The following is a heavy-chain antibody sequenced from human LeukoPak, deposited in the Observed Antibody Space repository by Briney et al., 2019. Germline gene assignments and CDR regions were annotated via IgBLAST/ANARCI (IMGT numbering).Heavy chain of an antibody. CDR3: ARGIVVVVAATSNWFDP. V-gene: IGHV3-30*04. Sequence: GGSLRLSCAASGFTFSSYATHWVRQAPGKGLEWVAVISYDGSNKYYADSVKGRFTISRDNSKNTLYLQMNSLRPEDTAIYYCARGIVVVVAATSNWFDPWGQGTLVTVSS. D-gene: IGHD2-15*01. CDR2: ISYDGSNK. CDR1: GFTFSSYA. J-gene: IGHJ5*02.